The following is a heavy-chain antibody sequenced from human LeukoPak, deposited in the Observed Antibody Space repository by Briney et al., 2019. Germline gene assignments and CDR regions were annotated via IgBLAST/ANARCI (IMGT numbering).Heavy chain of an antibody. CDR3: ARGGGSYYNY. J-gene: IGHJ4*02. D-gene: IGHD1-26*01. Sequence: GGSLRLSCTASGFXFSNHWISWVRQAPGKGLEWVANIKQDGSEKYYVDSVKGRFTISRDNAKNSLYLQMNSLRAEDTAVYYCARGGGSYYNYWGQGTLVTVSS. CDR1: GFXFSNHW. V-gene: IGHV3-7*04. CDR2: IKQDGSEK.